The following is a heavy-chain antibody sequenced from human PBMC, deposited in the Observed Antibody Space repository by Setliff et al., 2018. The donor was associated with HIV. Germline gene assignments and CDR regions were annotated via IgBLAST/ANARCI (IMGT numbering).Heavy chain of an antibody. V-gene: IGHV4-59*04. CDR2: VYQSGTT. Sequence: SETLSLPCTVSGAARSSHYWSWIRQPPGKAPEWIGYVYQSGTTYYNASLGSRVTMSLDTSKHQFSLKLDFVTAADTAVYYCEAATVGETGYYGIDVWGPGTTVTVSS. CDR1: GAARSSHY. D-gene: IGHD1-26*01. CDR3: EAATVGETGYYGIDV. J-gene: IGHJ6*02.